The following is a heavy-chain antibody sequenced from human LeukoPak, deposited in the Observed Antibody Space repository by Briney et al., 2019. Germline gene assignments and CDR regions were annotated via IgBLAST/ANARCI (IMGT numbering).Heavy chain of an antibody. D-gene: IGHD3-10*01. CDR1: GFTFSSYE. Sequence: PGGSLRLSCAASGFTFSSYEMNWVRQAPGKGLEWVSYISSSGSTIYYADSVKGRFTISRDNAKNSLYLQMNSLRAEDTAVYYCARDLWFGDRRGFDPWGQGTLVTVSS. J-gene: IGHJ5*02. CDR2: ISSSGSTI. CDR3: ARDLWFGDRRGFDP. V-gene: IGHV3-48*03.